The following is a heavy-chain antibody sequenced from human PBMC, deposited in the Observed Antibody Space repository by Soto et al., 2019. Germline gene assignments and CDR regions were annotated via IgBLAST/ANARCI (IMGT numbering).Heavy chain of an antibody. V-gene: IGHV1-69*06. CDR3: ARGGTPHANSGNSKHDAFDI. CDR1: GGTFSSYA. D-gene: IGHD6-19*01. Sequence: QVQLVQSGAEVKKPGSSVKVSCKASGGTFSSYAISWVRQAPGQGLEWMGGIIPIFGTANYAQKFQGRVTITADKSTSTAYMELSSLRSEDTAVYYCARGGTPHANSGNSKHDAFDIWGQGTMVTVSS. CDR2: IIPIFGTA. J-gene: IGHJ3*02.